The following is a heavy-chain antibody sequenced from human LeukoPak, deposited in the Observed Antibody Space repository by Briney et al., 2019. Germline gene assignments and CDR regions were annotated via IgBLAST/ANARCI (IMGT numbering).Heavy chain of an antibody. CDR3: AKDKPDYDFWSGSVDY. D-gene: IGHD3-3*01. V-gene: IGHV3-23*01. J-gene: IGHJ4*02. CDR1: GFTFSSYA. CDR2: ISGSGGST. Sequence: PGGSLRLSCAASGFTFSSYAMSWVRQAPGKGPEWVSTISGSGGSTYYADSVKGRFTISRDNSKNTLYLQMNSLRAEDTAVYYCAKDKPDYDFWSGSVDYWGQGTLVTVSS.